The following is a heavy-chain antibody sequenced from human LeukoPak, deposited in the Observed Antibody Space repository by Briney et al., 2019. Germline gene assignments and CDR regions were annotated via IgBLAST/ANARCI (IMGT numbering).Heavy chain of an antibody. V-gene: IGHV3-23*01. CDR2: MSGSGDNT. D-gene: IGHD2-8*01. CDR1: LLTLSSHA. Sequence: PGGSLRLSCAASLLTLSSHAMSWVPQGPRKGVEWVSDMSGSGDNTYSAHPVKGRFPISRDNSKATPYLEMNSLRVEDTAVYYCTNNVWQWGQGTLVTVSS. CDR3: TNNVWQ. J-gene: IGHJ1*01.